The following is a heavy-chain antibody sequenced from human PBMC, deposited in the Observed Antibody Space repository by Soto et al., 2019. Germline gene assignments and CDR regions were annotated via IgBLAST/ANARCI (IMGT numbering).Heavy chain of an antibody. J-gene: IGHJ4*02. D-gene: IGHD1-20*01. V-gene: IGHV1-46*03. CDR2: INPSGGST. CDR1: GYTFTSYY. Sequence: QVQLVQSGADVKKPGASVKVSCKASGYTFTSYYIHWVRQAPGQGLEWMGFINPSGGSTSYAQKFQGRVTMTRDTSTSTVYMELSSLRSEDTAMYYCARNVNSGLDYWCQGTLVTVYS. CDR3: ARNVNSGLDY.